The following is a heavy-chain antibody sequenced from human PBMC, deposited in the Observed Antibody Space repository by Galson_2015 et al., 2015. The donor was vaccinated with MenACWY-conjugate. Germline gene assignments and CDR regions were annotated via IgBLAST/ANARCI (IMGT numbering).Heavy chain of an antibody. J-gene: IGHJ4*02. CDR1: GGSISSGGYF. Sequence: PLSLTCTVSGGSISSGGYFWTWIRQHPGKGLEWIGNSYYSGRTDYNPSLKSRLILSVDTSKNLFSLNLTSVTAADTAVYYCARGYSYGIFDLWGQGTPVTVSS. D-gene: IGHD5-18*01. V-gene: IGHV4-31*03. CDR3: ARGYSYGIFDL. CDR2: SYYSGRT.